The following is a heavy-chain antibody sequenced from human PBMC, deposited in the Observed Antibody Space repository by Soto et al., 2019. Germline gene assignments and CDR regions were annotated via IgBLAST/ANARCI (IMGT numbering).Heavy chain of an antibody. CDR2: IYHSGST. D-gene: IGHD2-15*01. CDR3: ARVVVVVAAIDY. CDR1: GGSISSGGYS. Sequence: LSLTCAVSGGSISSGGYSWSWIRQPPGKGLEWIGYIYHSGSTYYNPSLKSRVTISVDRSKNQFSLKLSSVTAADTAVYYCARVVVVVAAIDYWGQGTLVTVSS. J-gene: IGHJ4*02. V-gene: IGHV4-30-2*01.